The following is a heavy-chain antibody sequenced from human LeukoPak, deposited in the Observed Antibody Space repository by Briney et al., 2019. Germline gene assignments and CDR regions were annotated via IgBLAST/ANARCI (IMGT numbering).Heavy chain of an antibody. CDR2: IYYSGST. CDR1: GGSIGSGDYY. CDR3: ARGLGSSWYGD. D-gene: IGHD6-13*01. V-gene: IGHV4-30-4*01. J-gene: IGHJ4*02. Sequence: PSETLSLTCTVSGGSIGSGDYYWTWIRQPPGKGLEWIGYIYYSGSTYCNPSLKSRLIISVDTSKNQFSLKLSSVTAADTAVYYCARGLGSSWYGDWGQGTLVTVSS.